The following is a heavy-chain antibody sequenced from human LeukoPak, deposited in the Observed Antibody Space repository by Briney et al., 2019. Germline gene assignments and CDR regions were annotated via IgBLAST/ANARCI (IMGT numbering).Heavy chain of an antibody. V-gene: IGHV2-5*02. J-gene: IGHJ4*02. CDR1: GFSLSTSGVG. Sequence: SGPTLVNPTQTLTLTCTFSGFSLSTSGVGVGWIRQPPGKALEWLALIYWDDDKRYSPSLKSRLTIAKDTSKNQVVLTMNNMDPVDTATYYCAHRRVWGYDYVWGSYYDYWGQGTLVTVSS. CDR2: IYWDDDK. CDR3: AHRRVWGYDYVWGSYYDY. D-gene: IGHD3-16*01.